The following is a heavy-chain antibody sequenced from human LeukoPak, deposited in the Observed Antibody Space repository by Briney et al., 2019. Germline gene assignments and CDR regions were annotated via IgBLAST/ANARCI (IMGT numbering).Heavy chain of an antibody. CDR2: IYSGGST. CDR3: ARVSENYYYYGMDV. CDR1: GFSVSSNY. Sequence: GWSLRLSCAASGFSVSSNYMSWVRRAPGKGLGWVSVIYSGGSTYYANSVKGRLTISRDNSKNTLYLQMNSLRVEDTAVYYCARVSENYYYYGMDVWGQGTTVTVSS. V-gene: IGHV3-66*02. J-gene: IGHJ6*02.